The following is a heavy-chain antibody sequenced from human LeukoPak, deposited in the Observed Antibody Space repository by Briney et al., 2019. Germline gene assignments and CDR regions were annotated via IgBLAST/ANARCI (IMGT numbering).Heavy chain of an antibody. Sequence: SETLSLTCAVYGGSLSGYYWTCIRQAPGKGLEWIGEINHSGSTNYNPSLKSRVTISVDTSKNQFSLKVNSVTAADTAVYYCASFRWGVGFEYWGQGTLVTVSS. CDR3: ASFRWGVGFEY. D-gene: IGHD3-16*01. CDR1: GGSLSGYY. J-gene: IGHJ4*02. V-gene: IGHV4-34*01. CDR2: INHSGST.